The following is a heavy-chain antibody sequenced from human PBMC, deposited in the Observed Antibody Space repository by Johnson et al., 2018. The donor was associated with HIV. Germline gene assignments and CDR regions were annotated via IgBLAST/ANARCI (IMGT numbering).Heavy chain of an antibody. CDR1: GFTLSTYG. Sequence: EVQLVESGGGVVQPGRSLRLSCVASGFTLSTYGMHWVRQAPGKGLEWVANIKQDGSEKYYVDSVKGRFTISRDNAKNSLYLQMNSLRAEDTAVYYCARDGYSSGWYGNDAFDIWGQGTMVTVSS. D-gene: IGHD6-19*01. CDR2: IKQDGSEK. J-gene: IGHJ3*02. CDR3: ARDGYSSGWYGNDAFDI. V-gene: IGHV3-7*01.